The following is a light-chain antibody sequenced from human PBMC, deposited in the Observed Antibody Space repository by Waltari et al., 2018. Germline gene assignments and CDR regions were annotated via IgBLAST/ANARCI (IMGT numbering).Light chain of an antibody. CDR2: SAS. V-gene: IGKV3-11*01. J-gene: IGKJ1*01. CDR3: QQRSNWPRT. Sequence: EIVLTHSPAPLSLSPGERATLSCRASQSVSSYLAWYQQMPGQAPRLLIHSASNRATGIPARFSGSGSGTDFTLTISSLEPEDFAVYYCQQRSNWPRTFGQGTKVEIK. CDR1: QSVSSY.